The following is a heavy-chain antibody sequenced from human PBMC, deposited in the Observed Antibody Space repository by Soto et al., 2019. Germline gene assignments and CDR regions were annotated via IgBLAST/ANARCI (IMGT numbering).Heavy chain of an antibody. CDR3: ARRGGGDSLFDS. D-gene: IGHD4-17*01. V-gene: IGHV4-39*01. J-gene: IGHJ4*02. CDR2: IFYGGGTGVT. Sequence: QLHLQESGPGLVKPSETQSLTCTVSGDSFSTSNYYWGWIRQPPGKGLEWIGNIFYGGGTGVTYYNPSLKSRVIISVDTSKNQFSLKLRSITAADTAFYFCARRGGGDSLFDSWGQGKLVTVSS. CDR1: GDSFSTSNYY.